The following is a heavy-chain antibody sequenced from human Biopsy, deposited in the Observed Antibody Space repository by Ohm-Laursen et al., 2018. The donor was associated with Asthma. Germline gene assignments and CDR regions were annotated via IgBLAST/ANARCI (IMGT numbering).Heavy chain of an antibody. Sequence: GESLRISCKASGYTFSDSWIGWVRQMPGKGLEWMGIIFAANSETKYSPSFQGRVTISADMSISTAFLQWSSLKASDTAIYYCARFIDGTFFVDYWGQGTLVTVSS. J-gene: IGHJ4*02. V-gene: IGHV5-51*01. CDR2: IFAANSET. CDR3: ARFIDGTFFVDY. D-gene: IGHD1-7*01. CDR1: GYTFSDSW.